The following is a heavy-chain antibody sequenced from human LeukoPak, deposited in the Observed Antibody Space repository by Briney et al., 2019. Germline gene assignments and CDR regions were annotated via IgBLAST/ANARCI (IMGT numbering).Heavy chain of an antibody. D-gene: IGHD5-18*01. V-gene: IGHV4-59*08. Sequence: PSETLSLACTVSGGSISSYFWSWIRQPPGKGLEWIGYIFYSGSTNYNPSLKSRVTISVDMSKNQFSLKLSSVTAADTAVYYCARHAYSWTPWFAPWGHGILVTVSS. CDR2: IFYSGST. CDR3: ARHAYSWTPWFAP. CDR1: GGSISSYF. J-gene: IGHJ5*02.